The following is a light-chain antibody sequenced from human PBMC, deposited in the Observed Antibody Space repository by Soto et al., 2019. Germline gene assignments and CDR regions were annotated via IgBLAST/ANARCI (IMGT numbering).Light chain of an antibody. V-gene: IGKV3-20*01. Sequence: VFTQSPGTLSLSPGERATLSCRASQSVTTQLAWYQQKPGQAPRLIIHGASSRATGVPDRITGSGSGTDFTLSISRLEPEDFAVYYCQQYGGSTRTFGQGTKVDIK. CDR1: QSVTTQ. CDR2: GAS. CDR3: QQYGGSTRT. J-gene: IGKJ1*01.